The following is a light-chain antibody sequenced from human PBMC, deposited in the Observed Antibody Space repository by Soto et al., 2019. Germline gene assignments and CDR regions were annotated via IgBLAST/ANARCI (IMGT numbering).Light chain of an antibody. CDR2: EVS. J-gene: IGLJ1*01. V-gene: IGLV2-14*01. Sequence: QSVLTQPASVSGSPGQSITISCTGTSSDVGGYNYVSWYQQHPGKAPKLMIYEVSNRPSGVSNRFSGSKSGSTASLTISGLQAEDEADYYCSSYTSTSPYVFGTGTKATVL. CDR1: SSDVGGYNY. CDR3: SSYTSTSPYV.